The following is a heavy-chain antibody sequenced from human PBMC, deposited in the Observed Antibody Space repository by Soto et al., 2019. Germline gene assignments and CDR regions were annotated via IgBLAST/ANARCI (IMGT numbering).Heavy chain of an antibody. Sequence: SETLSLTCTLSAGSISSGGYYWSWIRQHPGKGLEWIGYIYYSGSTYYNPSLKSRVTISVDTSKNQFSLRLSSVTAADTAVYYCARDHLWGYYYDSSGYFHDAFDIWGQGTMVTVSS. J-gene: IGHJ3*02. D-gene: IGHD3-22*01. CDR3: ARDHLWGYYYDSSGYFHDAFDI. CDR1: AGSISSGGYY. V-gene: IGHV4-31*03. CDR2: IYYSGST.